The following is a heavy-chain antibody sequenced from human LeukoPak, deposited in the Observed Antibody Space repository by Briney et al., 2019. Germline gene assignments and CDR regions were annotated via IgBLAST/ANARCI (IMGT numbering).Heavy chain of an antibody. CDR2: IYYSGST. Sequence: SETLSLTCSVSSGSITSYYWSWLRQPPGKGLEWIGYIYYSGSTNYKPSVKSRVTMSVDKSKNQFSLKLNSVTAADTAVYYCATLWRLGASTGEAFDIWGQGTMVTVSS. V-gene: IGHV4-59*01. CDR1: SGSITSYY. CDR3: ATLWRLGASTGEAFDI. J-gene: IGHJ3*02. D-gene: IGHD1-26*01.